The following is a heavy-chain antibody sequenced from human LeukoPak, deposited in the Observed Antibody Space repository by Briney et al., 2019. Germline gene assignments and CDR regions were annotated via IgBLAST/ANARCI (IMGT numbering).Heavy chain of an antibody. CDR2: LNPNTGHA. D-gene: IGHD5-24*01. J-gene: IGHJ4*02. CDR3: AKDRDGADRIIL. V-gene: IGHV1-2*06. Sequence: EASVKVSCKVVAYDFTGYHIHWVRQAPGQGPEWMGRLNPNTGHAVYAFKFQGRVTITRDTSSSTAYMEVTRLTSDDTALYYCAKDRDGADRIILWGQGTLVTVSS. CDR1: AYDFTGYH.